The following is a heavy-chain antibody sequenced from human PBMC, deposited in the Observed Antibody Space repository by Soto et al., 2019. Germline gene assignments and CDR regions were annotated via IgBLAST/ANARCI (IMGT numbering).Heavy chain of an antibody. D-gene: IGHD3-10*01. J-gene: IGHJ4*02. CDR1: GFIFSGYG. CDR2: ISHDGSST. V-gene: IGHV3-30*18. Sequence: QVPLVESGGGVVQPGRSLRLACAAAGFIFSGYGMHWVRQAPGKGLEWVAVISHDGSSTFYADSVKGRFTIARDNSKNTLYLEMNSLSPEDTAVYYWAKERVVRGVTDYWGQGTLVTVSS. CDR3: AKERVVRGVTDY.